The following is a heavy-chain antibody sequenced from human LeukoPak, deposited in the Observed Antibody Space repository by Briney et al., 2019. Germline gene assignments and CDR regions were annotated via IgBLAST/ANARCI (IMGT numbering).Heavy chain of an antibody. Sequence: GGSLRLSCAASGFTFSSYSMNWVRQAPGKGLEWVSYISSSSSTIYYADSVKGRFTISRDNAKNSLYLQMNSLRAEDTAVYYCAKVDTAMVMDYWGQGTLVTVSS. CDR3: AKVDTAMVMDY. V-gene: IGHV3-48*01. CDR1: GFTFSSYS. J-gene: IGHJ4*02. D-gene: IGHD5-18*01. CDR2: ISSSSSTI.